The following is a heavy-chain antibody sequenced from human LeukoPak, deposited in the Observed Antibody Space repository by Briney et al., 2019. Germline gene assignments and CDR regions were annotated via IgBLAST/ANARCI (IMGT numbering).Heavy chain of an antibody. D-gene: IGHD2-21*02. J-gene: IGHJ4*02. V-gene: IGHV4-59*08. CDR3: ARQLREFDFDY. CDR1: GGSISSYY. Sequence: SETLSLTCTVSGGSISSYYWSWLRKPQGKGLEWIGYIDYSGSTNYNPSLKSLVTISVDTSKNQFSLKLSSVTATDTAVYYCARQLREFDFDYWGQGTLVTVSS. CDR2: IDYSGST.